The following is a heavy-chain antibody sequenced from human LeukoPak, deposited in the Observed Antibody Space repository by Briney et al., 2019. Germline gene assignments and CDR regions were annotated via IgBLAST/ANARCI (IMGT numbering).Heavy chain of an antibody. CDR1: GFTFSSYG. CDR3: VGIAAAGPAD. Sequence: XGSLRLSCAASGFTFSSYGMHWVRQAPGKGLEWVAVIWYDGSNKYYADSVKGRFTISRDNSKNTLYLQMNSLRAEDTAVYYCVGIAAAGPADWGQGTLVTVSS. V-gene: IGHV3-33*01. CDR2: IWYDGSNK. D-gene: IGHD6-13*01. J-gene: IGHJ4*02.